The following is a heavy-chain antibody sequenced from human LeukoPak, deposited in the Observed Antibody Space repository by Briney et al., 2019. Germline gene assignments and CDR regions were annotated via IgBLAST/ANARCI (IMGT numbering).Heavy chain of an antibody. CDR3: ARELSPVVKYYFEY. Sequence: GGSLRLSCAASGFTFSSYGIHWVRQAPGKGLEWVAVIWYDGSNKYYADSVKGRFTFSRDNSKNTLYLQMNSLRAEDTALYYCARELSPVVKYYFEYWGQGTLVTVSP. CDR2: IWYDGSNK. CDR1: GFTFSSYG. V-gene: IGHV3-33*01. J-gene: IGHJ4*02. D-gene: IGHD3-22*01.